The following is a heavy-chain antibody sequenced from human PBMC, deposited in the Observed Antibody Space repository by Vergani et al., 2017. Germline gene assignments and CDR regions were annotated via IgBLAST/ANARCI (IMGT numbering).Heavy chain of an antibody. Sequence: VQLVESGGGLVQPGGSLRLSCAASGFTFSSYGMHWVRQAPGKGLEWVAVISYDGSNKYYADSVKGRFTISRDNSKNTLYLQMNSLRAEDTAVYYCAKGRVAITDAFDIWGQGTMVTVSS. V-gene: IGHV3-30*18. D-gene: IGHD1-14*01. CDR2: ISYDGSNK. J-gene: IGHJ3*02. CDR1: GFTFSSYG. CDR3: AKGRVAITDAFDI.